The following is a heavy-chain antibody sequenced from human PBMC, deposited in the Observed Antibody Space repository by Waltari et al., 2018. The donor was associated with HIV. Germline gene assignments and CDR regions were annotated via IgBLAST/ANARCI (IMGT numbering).Heavy chain of an antibody. Sequence: QVQLQESGPGLVKPSQTLSLTCSVSGGSISSGGYYWSWIRQHPGKGLEWIGYIYYSGSTYYNPSLQSRVIILVDTSKNQFSLKLSSVTAADTAVYYCSQGAAAATGHSPPYFDYWGQGTLVTVSS. CDR3: SQGAAAATGHSPPYFDY. D-gene: IGHD6-13*01. J-gene: IGHJ4*02. V-gene: IGHV4-31*03. CDR1: GGSISSGGYY. CDR2: IYYSGST.